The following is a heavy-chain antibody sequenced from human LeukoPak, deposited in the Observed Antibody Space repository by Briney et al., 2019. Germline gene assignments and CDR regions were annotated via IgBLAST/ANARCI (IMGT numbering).Heavy chain of an antibody. Sequence: SETLSLTCTVSGYSISSGYYWGWIRQPPGKGLEWIGSIYHSGSTYYNPSLKSRVTISVDTSKNQFSLKLSSVTAADTAVYYCARADQSLEWYSYYYYYYMDVWGKGTTVTVSS. CDR2: IYHSGST. D-gene: IGHD3-3*01. J-gene: IGHJ6*03. CDR1: GYSISSGYY. CDR3: ARADQSLEWYSYYYYYYMDV. V-gene: IGHV4-38-2*02.